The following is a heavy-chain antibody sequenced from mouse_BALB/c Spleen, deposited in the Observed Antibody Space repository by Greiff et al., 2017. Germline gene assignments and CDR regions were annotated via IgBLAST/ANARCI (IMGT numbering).Heavy chain of an antibody. V-gene: IGHV1-14*01. CDR3: ARSRYGDSEGAMDY. CDR2: INPYNDGT. J-gene: IGHJ4*01. Sequence: VQLQQSGPELVKPGASVKMSCKASGYTFTSYVMHWVKQKPAQGLEWIGYINPYNDGTKYNEKFKGKATLTSDKSSSTAYMELSSLTSEDSAVYYCARSRYGDSEGAMDYWGQGTSVTVSS. D-gene: IGHD3-3*01. CDR1: GYTFTSYV.